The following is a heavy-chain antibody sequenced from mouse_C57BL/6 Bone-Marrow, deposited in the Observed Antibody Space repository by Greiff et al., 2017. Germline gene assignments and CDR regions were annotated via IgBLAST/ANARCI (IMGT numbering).Heavy chain of an antibody. CDR3: ARHGAY. CDR1: GFTFSDYY. Sequence: EVPGVESGGGLVQPGGSLKLSCAASGFTFSDYYMYWVRQTPEKRLEWVAYISNGGGSTYYPDTVKGRFTISRDNAKNTLYLQMSRLKSEDTAMYYCARHGAYWGQGTLVTVSA. V-gene: IGHV5-12*01. J-gene: IGHJ3*01. CDR2: ISNGGGST.